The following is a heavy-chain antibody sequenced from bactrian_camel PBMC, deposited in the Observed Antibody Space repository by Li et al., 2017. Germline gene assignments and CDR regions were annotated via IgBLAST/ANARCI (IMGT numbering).Heavy chain of an antibody. CDR2: LYMFSDST. CDR3: AADHYTDLEDTELC. CDR1: GYTAGGNC. V-gene: IGHV3S40*01. Sequence: DVQLVESGGGSVQAGGSLRLSCVASGYTAGGNCMGWFRQTPGKEREAVAVLYMFSDSTYYADSVKGRFTISQDNAKNTVFLQMNSLKPDDTGVYYCAADHYTDLEDTELCWGQGTQVTVS. J-gene: IGHJ4*01. D-gene: IGHD4*01.